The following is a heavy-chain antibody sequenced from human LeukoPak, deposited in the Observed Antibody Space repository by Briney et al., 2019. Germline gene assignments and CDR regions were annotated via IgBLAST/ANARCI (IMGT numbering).Heavy chain of an antibody. J-gene: IGHJ5*02. CDR3: ASHVGYCSSTSCSYNWFDP. CDR1: GGSISSGSYY. V-gene: IGHV4-61*02. Sequence: SETLSLTCTVSGGSISSGSYYWSWIRQPAGKGLEWIGRIYTSGSTNYNPSLKSRVTISVDTSKNQFSLKLSSVTAADTAVYYCASHVGYCSSTSCSYNWFDPWGQGTLVTVSS. D-gene: IGHD2-2*01. CDR2: IYTSGST.